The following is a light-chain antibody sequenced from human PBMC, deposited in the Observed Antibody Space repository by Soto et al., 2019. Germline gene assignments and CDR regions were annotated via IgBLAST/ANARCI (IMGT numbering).Light chain of an antibody. CDR2: AAS. CDR3: QPSYSTPYT. CDR1: QSISSY. J-gene: IGKJ2*01. V-gene: IGKV1-39*01. Sequence: DLQMTQSPSSLSASVGDRVTITCRASQSISSYLNWYQQKPGKAPKLLIYAASSLQSGVPSRFSGSGSGTDFTLTISSLQPEDFATYYCQPSYSTPYTFGQGTKLEI.